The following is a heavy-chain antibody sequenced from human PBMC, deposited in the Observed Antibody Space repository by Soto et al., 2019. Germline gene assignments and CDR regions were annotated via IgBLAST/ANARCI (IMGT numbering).Heavy chain of an antibody. CDR2: IYYSGST. Sequence: PSVPLSLTCTVSGASISSYYWSWIRQPQGKGLEGIGYIYYSGSTNYNPSLKSRVTISVDTSKNQFSLKLSSVTAADTAVYYCARERFLDYWGQGTLVTVSS. V-gene: IGHV4-59*01. J-gene: IGHJ4*02. CDR3: ARERFLDY. D-gene: IGHD3-10*01. CDR1: GASISSYY.